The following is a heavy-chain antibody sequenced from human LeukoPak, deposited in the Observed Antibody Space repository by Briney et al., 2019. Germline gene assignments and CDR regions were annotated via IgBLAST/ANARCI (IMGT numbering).Heavy chain of an antibody. D-gene: IGHD3-22*01. Sequence: SETLSLTCTVSGGSISSYYWSWIRQPAGKGLEWIGRIYTRGSTNYNPSLKSRVNMSVDTSKNQFSLRLSSVTAADTAVYYCARGPYKYDGSGAFDIWGQGTMVTVSS. J-gene: IGHJ3*02. CDR2: IYTRGST. CDR3: ARGPYKYDGSGAFDI. CDR1: GGSISSYY. V-gene: IGHV4-4*07.